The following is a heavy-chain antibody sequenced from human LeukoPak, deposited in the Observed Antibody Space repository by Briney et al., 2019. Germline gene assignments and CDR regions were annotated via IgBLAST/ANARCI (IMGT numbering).Heavy chain of an antibody. CDR1: GFIFSSTW. V-gene: IGHV3-7*03. Sequence: PGGSLTLSCAASGFIFSSTWMTWVRQAPGKGPEWVAYIKHDGSETNYVDSVKGRLTVSRDNVKNSLYLQMNSLRADDTAVYYCSATSGRTGGNSWGQGALVTVSS. CDR2: IKHDGSET. D-gene: IGHD3-16*01. CDR3: SATSGRTGGNS. J-gene: IGHJ4*02.